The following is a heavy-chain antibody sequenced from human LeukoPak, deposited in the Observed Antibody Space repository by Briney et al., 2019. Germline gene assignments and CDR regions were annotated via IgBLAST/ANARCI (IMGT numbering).Heavy chain of an antibody. V-gene: IGHV5-51*01. CDR1: GYSFTSYW. CDR2: IYPGDSDT. CDR3: VRRSSPAAMSAVRYYYMDV. J-gene: IGHJ6*03. D-gene: IGHD2-2*01. Sequence: GESLKISCKGSGYSFTSYWIGWVRQMPGKGLEWMGIIYPGDSDTRYSPSFQGQVTISADKSISTAYLQWSSLKASDTAMYYCVRRSSPAAMSAVRYYYMDVWGKGTTVTVSS.